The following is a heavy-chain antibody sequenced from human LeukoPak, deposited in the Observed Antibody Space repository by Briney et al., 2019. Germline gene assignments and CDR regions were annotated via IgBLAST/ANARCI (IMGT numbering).Heavy chain of an antibody. V-gene: IGHV1-69*04. D-gene: IGHD1-26*01. CDR2: IIPILGII. CDR3: ARWEPDDRNIRYDY. CDR1: GGTFSSYA. J-gene: IGHJ4*02. Sequence: SVKVSCKASGGTFSSYAVSWVRQAPGQGLEWMGRIIPILGIIKYAQEFQGRVTITADKSTSTAYMELSSLRSEDTAVYYCARWEPDDRNIRYDYWGQGTLVTVSS.